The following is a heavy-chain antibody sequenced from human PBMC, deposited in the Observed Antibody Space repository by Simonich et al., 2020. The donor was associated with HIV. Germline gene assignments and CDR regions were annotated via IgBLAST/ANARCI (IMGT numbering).Heavy chain of an antibody. CDR1: GYSISSGYY. V-gene: IGHV4-38-2*01. D-gene: IGHD6-13*01. CDR3: ARVLGIAAAIDSFQH. Sequence: QVQLQESGPGLVKPSETLSLTCAVSGYSISSGYYWGWIRQPPGKGLEWIGSIYHRGSTYSNPSLKSPVTISVDTSKNQFSRKLSSVTAADTAVYYCARVLGIAAAIDSFQHWGQGTLVTVSS. CDR2: IYHRGST. J-gene: IGHJ1*01.